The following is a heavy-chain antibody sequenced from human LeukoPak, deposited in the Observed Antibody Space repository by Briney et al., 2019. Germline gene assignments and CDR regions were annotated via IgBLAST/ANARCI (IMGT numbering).Heavy chain of an antibody. J-gene: IGHJ3*01. CDR1: GFTFSIYW. D-gene: IGHD3-16*01. CDR2: MKGDGSEK. CDR3: ARPTYTAAYDL. Sequence: GGSLRLSCAASGFTFSIYWMPWVRQAPGKGLEWVANMKGDGSEKHYVDSVKGRFTISRDNAKNSLYLQMNSLRAEDTAVYYCARPTYTAAYDLWGQGTMVTVSS. V-gene: IGHV3-7*01.